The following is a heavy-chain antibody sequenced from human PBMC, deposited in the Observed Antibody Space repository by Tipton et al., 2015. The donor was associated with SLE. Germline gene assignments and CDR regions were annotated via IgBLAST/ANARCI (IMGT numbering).Heavy chain of an antibody. CDR1: GDSISSSGYY. CDR2: IYDNGNT. D-gene: IGHD4-23*01. CDR3: ARKTTVITPGAFDI. J-gene: IGHJ3*02. V-gene: IGHV4-39*07. Sequence: LRLSCTVSGDSISSSGYYWVWIRQSPGKGLEWVGSIYDNGNTYYNPSLKSRVTISVDKSKNQFSLELSSVTAADTAVYYCARKTTVITPGAFDIWGQGTMVTVSS.